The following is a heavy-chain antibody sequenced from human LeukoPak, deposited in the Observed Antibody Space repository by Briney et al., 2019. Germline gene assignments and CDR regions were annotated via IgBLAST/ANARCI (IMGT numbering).Heavy chain of an antibody. J-gene: IGHJ4*02. CDR1: GDSISSYY. CDR3: ARVGGGLFYYGSGSEYYFDY. CDR2: IYTSGST. V-gene: IGHV4-4*07. D-gene: IGHD3-10*01. Sequence: PSETLSLTCTVSGDSISSYYWSWIRQPAGKGLEWIGRIYTSGSTNYNPSLKSRVTMSVDTSKNQFSLKLSSVTAADTAVYYCARVGGGLFYYGSGSEYYFDYWGQGTLVTVSS.